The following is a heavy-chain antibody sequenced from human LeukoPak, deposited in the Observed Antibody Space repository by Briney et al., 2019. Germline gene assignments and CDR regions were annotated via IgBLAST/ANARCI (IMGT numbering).Heavy chain of an antibody. CDR3: ARDVAGNTFDY. V-gene: IGHV4-39*07. CDR2: IYYSGDT. J-gene: IGHJ4*02. D-gene: IGHD5-12*01. CDR1: GASISSGNYY. Sequence: SETLSLTCTVSGASISSGNYYWGCIRQPPGKGLEWLGSIYYSGDTYNNPPLKSRVTISVDTAKSQLSLRLSSVTAADTAVYYCARDVAGNTFDYWGQGTLVTVSS.